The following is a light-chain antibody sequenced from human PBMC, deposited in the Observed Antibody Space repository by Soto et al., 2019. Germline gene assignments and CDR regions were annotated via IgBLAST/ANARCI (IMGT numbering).Light chain of an antibody. Sequence: QSALTQPASVSGSPGQSITISCTGTSSDVGGYNHVSWYQQHPGKAPKLMIYDVSNRPSGVSSRLSGSKSGNTASLTISGLQAEDEADYYCCSYTTSITRYVVGTGTKVTVL. CDR2: DVS. CDR3: CSYTTSITRYV. CDR1: SSDVGGYNH. V-gene: IGLV2-14*01. J-gene: IGLJ1*01.